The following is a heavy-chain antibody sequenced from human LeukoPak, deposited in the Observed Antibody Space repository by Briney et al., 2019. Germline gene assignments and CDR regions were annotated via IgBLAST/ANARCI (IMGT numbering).Heavy chain of an antibody. CDR2: IWYDGSNK. V-gene: IGHV3-33*01. CDR1: GFTFSSYG. J-gene: IGHJ4*02. D-gene: IGHD3-22*01. Sequence: GRSLRLSCAASGFTFSSYGMHWVRQAPGKGLEWVAVIWYDGSNKYYADSVKGRFTISRDNVKNSLYLQMNSLRDEDTAVYYCAREAPYDSSGYAYWGQGTLVTVSS. CDR3: AREAPYDSSGYAY.